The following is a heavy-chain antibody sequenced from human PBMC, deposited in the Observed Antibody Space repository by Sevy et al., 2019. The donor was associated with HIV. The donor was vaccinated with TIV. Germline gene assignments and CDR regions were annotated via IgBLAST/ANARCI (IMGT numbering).Heavy chain of an antibody. CDR1: GYTFTSYG. V-gene: IGHV1-18*01. CDR2: IRAYNGNT. J-gene: IGHJ4*02. CDR3: ARDLGGYGGNSIDY. D-gene: IGHD2-21*02. Sequence: ASVKVTCKASGYTFTSYGISWVRQAPGQGLEWMGWIRAYNGNTNYAQKLQGRVTMTTDKSTSTAYMELRSQRSDDTAVYYCARDLGGYGGNSIDYWGQGTLVTVSS.